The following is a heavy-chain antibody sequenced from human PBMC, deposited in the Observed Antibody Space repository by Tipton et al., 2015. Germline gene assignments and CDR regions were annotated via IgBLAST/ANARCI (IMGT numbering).Heavy chain of an antibody. CDR1: GITFSIYW. Sequence: SLRLSCTASGITFSIYWMSWVRQAPGKGLEWVGQINQDGNEKYYPDSMKGRFTISRDNAKNSLYLQMSTLRDDDTAVYYCARDVNGGYFDVWGQGTTVTVSP. D-gene: IGHD7-27*01. CDR3: ARDVNGGYFDV. CDR2: INQDGNEK. V-gene: IGHV3-7*01. J-gene: IGHJ3*01.